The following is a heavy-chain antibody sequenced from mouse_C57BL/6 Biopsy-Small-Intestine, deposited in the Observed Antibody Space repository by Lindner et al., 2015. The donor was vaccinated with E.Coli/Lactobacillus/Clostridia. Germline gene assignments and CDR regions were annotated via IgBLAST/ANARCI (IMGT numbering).Heavy chain of an antibody. CDR2: IRNKANGYTT. V-gene: IGHV7-3*01. CDR3: ARYGTTGGYYAMDY. CDR1: GFTFTDYY. Sequence: VQLQESGGGLVQPGGSLSLSCAVSGFTFTDYYMSWVRQPPGKALEWLGFIRNKANGYTTEYSASVKGRFTISRDNSQSILYLQMNALRAEDSATYYCARYGTTGGYYAMDYWGQGTSVTVSS. D-gene: IGHD2-14*01. J-gene: IGHJ4*01.